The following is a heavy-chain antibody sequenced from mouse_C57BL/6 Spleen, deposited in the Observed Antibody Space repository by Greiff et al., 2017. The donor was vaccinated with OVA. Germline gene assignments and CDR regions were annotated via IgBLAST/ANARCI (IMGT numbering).Heavy chain of an antibody. J-gene: IGHJ2*01. CDR2: IYPGDGDT. V-gene: IGHV1-82*01. Sequence: QVQLQQSGPELVKPGASVKLSCKASGYAFSSSWMNWVKQRPGKGLEWIGRIYPGDGDTNYNGKFKGKATLTADKASSTAYMQLSSLTSEDSAVYFCAAGRADYWGQGTTLTVSS. CDR3: AAGRADY. D-gene: IGHD3-1*01. CDR1: GYAFSSSW.